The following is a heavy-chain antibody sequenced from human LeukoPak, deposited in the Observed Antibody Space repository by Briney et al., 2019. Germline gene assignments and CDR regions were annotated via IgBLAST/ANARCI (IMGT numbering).Heavy chain of an antibody. V-gene: IGHV4-59*01. Sequence: SETLSLTCTVSDGSISSYYWSWIRQPPGKGLEWIGHIYDSGSTNYNPSLKSRVTISVDTSKNQFSLKLSSVTAADSAVYYCAREFSWSGFFDYWGQGTLVTVTS. CDR2: IYDSGST. CDR1: DGSISSYY. D-gene: IGHD3-3*01. J-gene: IGHJ4*02. CDR3: AREFSWSGFFDY.